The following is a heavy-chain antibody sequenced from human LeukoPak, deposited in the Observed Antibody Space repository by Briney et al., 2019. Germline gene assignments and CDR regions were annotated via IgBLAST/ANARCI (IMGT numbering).Heavy chain of an antibody. Sequence: SETLSLTCSDSGGPNNRSSYYWGWIRQPPGKGLEWIGSIYNSGSTYYSPSLKSRVAISVDMSNKQFSLKLSSVTAADTAVYYCARLYCSGGRCYLGHFDYWGQGTLVTVAS. V-gene: IGHV4-39*01. CDR3: ARLYCSGGRCYLGHFDY. J-gene: IGHJ4*02. CDR1: GGPNNRSSYY. CDR2: IYNSGST. D-gene: IGHD2-15*01.